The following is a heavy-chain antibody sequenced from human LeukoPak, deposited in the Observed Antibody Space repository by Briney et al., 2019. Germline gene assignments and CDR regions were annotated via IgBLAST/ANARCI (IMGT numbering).Heavy chain of an antibody. D-gene: IGHD2-2*02. CDR1: GGSISSYY. J-gene: IGHJ5*02. CDR2: INTSGSS. CDR3: ARRPKRCSSTSCYTGGNWNYIGGIWFDP. V-gene: IGHV4-4*07. Sequence: SETLSLTCTVSGGSISSYYWSWIRQPAGKGLEWIGRINTSGSSNYNPSLRSRVTMSVDTSKNQFSLNLSSVTAADTAVYYCARRPKRCSSTSCYTGGNWNYIGGIWFDPWGQGTLVTVSS.